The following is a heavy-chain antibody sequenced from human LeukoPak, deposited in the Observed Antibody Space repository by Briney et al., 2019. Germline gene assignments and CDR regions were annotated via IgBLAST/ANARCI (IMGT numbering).Heavy chain of an antibody. CDR2: TYYSGST. J-gene: IGHJ1*01. CDR3: ASRYYYDTRGYFLH. V-gene: IGHV4-39*01. D-gene: IGHD3-22*01. Sequence: SETLSLTCTVSGNSIRSSSYYWGWIRQSPEKGLEWIGSTYYSGSTYYSASFKSRVTISVDTSQNQFSLKLRSVTAADRAVYYCASRYYYDTRGYFLHWGQGTLVTVSS. CDR1: GNSIRSSSYY.